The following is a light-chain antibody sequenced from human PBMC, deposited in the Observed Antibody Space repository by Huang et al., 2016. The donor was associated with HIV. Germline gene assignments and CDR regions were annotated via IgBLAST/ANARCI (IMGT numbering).Light chain of an antibody. J-gene: IGKJ1*01. Sequence: DIQMTQSPPSLSASVGDRVTFTCRANQNITKSLNWYQQKQGKAPKLLIYTASTLESGVPSRFSGGGSGSRFTLNITNLQPEDFATYYCQQSFSVPRTFG. CDR3: QQSFSVPRT. CDR1: QNITKS. CDR2: TAS. V-gene: IGKV1-39*01.